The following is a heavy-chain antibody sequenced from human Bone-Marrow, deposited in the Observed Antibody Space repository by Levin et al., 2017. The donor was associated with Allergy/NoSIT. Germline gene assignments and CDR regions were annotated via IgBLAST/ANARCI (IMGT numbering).Heavy chain of an antibody. V-gene: IGHV5-10-1*01. J-gene: IGHJ5*02. CDR1: GYNFATYW. CDR3: ARHSTSSSGWLDP. D-gene: IGHD6-6*01. CDR2: IDPSDSYI. Sequence: GESLKISCQGSGYNFATYWISWVRQLPGKGLEWMARIDPSDSYITYSPSFEGHVTISADRSIRTAFLQLSSLKASDTAVYYCARHSTSSSGWLDPWGQGTLVTVSS.